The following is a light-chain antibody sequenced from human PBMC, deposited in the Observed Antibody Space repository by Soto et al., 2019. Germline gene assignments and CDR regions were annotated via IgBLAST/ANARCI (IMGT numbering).Light chain of an antibody. V-gene: IGLV2-14*01. CDR3: SSYSSISTYV. CDR1: TSDIGSYNY. J-gene: IGLJ1*01. Sequence: QPVLNQPASVSGSPGQSITISCTGTTSDIGSYNYVSWYRQHAGNAPKLILFEVSHRPSGDSTRFSGSKSGNTASPTISGLLAEDEADYYCSSYSSISTYVFGTGTKVTVL. CDR2: EVS.